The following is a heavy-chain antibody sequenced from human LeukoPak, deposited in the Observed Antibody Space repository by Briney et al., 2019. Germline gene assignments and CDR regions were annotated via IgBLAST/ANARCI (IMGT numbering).Heavy chain of an antibody. CDR3: ARHPYYYGSGSYYKP. CDR1: GGSFSGYY. V-gene: IGHV4-34*01. J-gene: IGHJ5*02. D-gene: IGHD3-10*01. CDR2: INHSGST. Sequence: SETLSLTCAVYGGSFSGYYWSWIRQPPGKGLEWIGEINHSGSTNYNPSLKSRVTISVDTSKNQFSLKLSSVAAADTAVYYCARHPYYYGSGSYYKPWGQGTLVTVSS.